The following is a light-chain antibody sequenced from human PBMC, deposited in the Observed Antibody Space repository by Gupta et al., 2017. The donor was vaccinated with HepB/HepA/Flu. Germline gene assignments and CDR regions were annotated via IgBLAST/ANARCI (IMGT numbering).Light chain of an antibody. CDR1: QGIGND. CDR3: LQDNSYPGT. V-gene: IGKV1-17*01. CDR2: AAS. J-gene: IGKJ1*01. Sequence: DIQMTQSPSSLSASIGDRVTITCRASQGIGNDLGWCQQRPGEAPKRLIRAASSLRSGVPPRFSGGGFGTEFTLTISSLQPEDFATYYCLQDNSYPGTFGPGTKVEIK.